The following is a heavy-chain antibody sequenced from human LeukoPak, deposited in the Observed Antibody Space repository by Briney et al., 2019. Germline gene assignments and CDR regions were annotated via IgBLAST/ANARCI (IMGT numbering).Heavy chain of an antibody. J-gene: IGHJ4*02. D-gene: IGHD6-19*01. Sequence: GASVKVSCKASGYTFTSYDINWVRQATGQGLEWMGWMNPNSGNTGYAQKFQGRVTMTRNTSISTAYMELSSLRSDDTAVYYCARGHRIAVAGFFDYWGQGTLVTVSS. CDR1: GYTFTSYD. CDR3: ARGHRIAVAGFFDY. V-gene: IGHV1-8*01. CDR2: MNPNSGNT.